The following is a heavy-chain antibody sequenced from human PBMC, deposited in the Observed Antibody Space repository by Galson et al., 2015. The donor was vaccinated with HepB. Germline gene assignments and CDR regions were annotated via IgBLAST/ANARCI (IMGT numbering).Heavy chain of an antibody. CDR3: AREQTMAARQTLYYFDS. V-gene: IGHV3-33*01. Sequence: SLRLSCAASGFRFSGYGMHWVRQAPGKGLEWVAVIWYDESKEYYAESVKGRFTISRDNSRNAVFLQMNSLRVEDTAIYYCAREQTMAARQTLYYFDSWGHGTLVTVSS. J-gene: IGHJ4*01. D-gene: IGHD6-6*01. CDR1: GFRFSGYG. CDR2: IWYDESKE.